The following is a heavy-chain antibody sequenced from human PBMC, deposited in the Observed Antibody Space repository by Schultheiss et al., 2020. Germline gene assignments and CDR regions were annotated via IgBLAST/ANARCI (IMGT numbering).Heavy chain of an antibody. CDR3: AREGNVVVTAIAMHYYYYGMDV. CDR2: ISAYNGNT. D-gene: IGHD2-21*02. V-gene: IGHV1-18*01. CDR1: GYTFTSYG. J-gene: IGHJ6*02. Sequence: ASVKVSCKASGYTFTSYGISWVRQAPGQGLEWMGWISAYNGNTNYAQKLQGRVTMTTDTSTSTAYMELRSLRSDDTAVYYCAREGNVVVTAIAMHYYYYGMDVWGQGTTVTVSS.